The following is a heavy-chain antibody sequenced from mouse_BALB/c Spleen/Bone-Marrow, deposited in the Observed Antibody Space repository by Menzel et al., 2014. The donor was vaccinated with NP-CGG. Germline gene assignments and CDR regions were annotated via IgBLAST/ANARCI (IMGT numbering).Heavy chain of an antibody. CDR2: IRGGGSYT. CDR3: ARLYYDYDGGAY. V-gene: IGHV5-9-2*01. D-gene: IGHD2-4*01. CDR1: GFTFSSYG. Sequence: EVQLQQSGGGLVKPGGSLKLSCAASGFTFSSYGMSWVRQTPEKRLEWVATIRGGGSYTYYPDSVKGRFTISRDNAKNNLYLQMSSLRSEDTALYYCARLYYDYDGGAYWGQGTLVTVSA. J-gene: IGHJ3*01.